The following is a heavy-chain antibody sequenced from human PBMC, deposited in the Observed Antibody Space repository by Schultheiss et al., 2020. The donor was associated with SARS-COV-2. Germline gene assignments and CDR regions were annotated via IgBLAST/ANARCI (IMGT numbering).Heavy chain of an antibody. CDR2: IYYSGST. Sequence: SQTLSLTCTVSGGSISSYYWSWIRQPPGKGLEWIGYIYYSGSTYYNPSLKSRVTISVDTSKNQFYLKLSSVTAADTAVYYCASLVFDYWGQGTLVTVSS. D-gene: IGHD2-8*02. CDR1: GGSISSYY. CDR3: ASLVFDY. V-gene: IGHV4-59*12. J-gene: IGHJ4*02.